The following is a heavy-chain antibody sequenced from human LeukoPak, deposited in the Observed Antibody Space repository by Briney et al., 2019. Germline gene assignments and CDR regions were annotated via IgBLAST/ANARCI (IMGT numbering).Heavy chain of an antibody. J-gene: IGHJ4*02. Sequence: GESLKISCQGSGYSYSLYWISWVRQMPGKGLEWMGIIYSGDSRTRYSLSFQGQVTISADKSINTAYLQWGSLRASDTAIYYCARSHVQGDGLDYWGQGTPVTVSS. CDR3: ARSHVQGDGLDY. CDR1: GYSYSLYW. D-gene: IGHD3-10*02. CDR2: IYSGDSRT. V-gene: IGHV5-51*01.